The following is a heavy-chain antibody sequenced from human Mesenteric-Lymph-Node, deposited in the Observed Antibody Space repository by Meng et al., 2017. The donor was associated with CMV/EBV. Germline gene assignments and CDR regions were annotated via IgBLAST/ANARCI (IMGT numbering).Heavy chain of an antibody. CDR1: GYTFTGYY. J-gene: IGHJ4*02. D-gene: IGHD3-3*01. CDR3: ARDRRRFLEWLLSY. Sequence: ASVKVSCKASGYTFTGYYMHWVRQAPGQGLEWMGWINPNSGGTNYAQKLQGRVTMTRDTSISTAYMELSRLRSDDTAVYYCARDRRRFLEWLLSYWGQGTLVTVSS. CDR2: INPNSGGT. V-gene: IGHV1-2*02.